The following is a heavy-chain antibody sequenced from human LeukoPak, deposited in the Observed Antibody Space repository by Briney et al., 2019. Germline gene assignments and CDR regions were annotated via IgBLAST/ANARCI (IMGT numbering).Heavy chain of an antibody. Sequence: GRSLRLSCTASGFTFGDYAMSWVRQAPGKGLEWVGFIRSKAYGGTTEYAPSVKGRFTISRDDSKSIAYLQMNSLKTEDTAVYYCTRESNYGDFWYWGQGTLVTVSS. D-gene: IGHD4-17*01. CDR2: IRSKAYGGTT. V-gene: IGHV3-49*04. CDR3: TRESNYGDFWY. J-gene: IGHJ4*02. CDR1: GFTFGDYA.